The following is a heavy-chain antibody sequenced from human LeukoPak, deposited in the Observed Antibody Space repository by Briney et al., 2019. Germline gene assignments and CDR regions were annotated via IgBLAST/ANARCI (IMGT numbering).Heavy chain of an antibody. CDR3: ARVAAEVVGVPGAIGFGWLRRDYYYMDV. Sequence: ASVKVSCKASGYTFTSYYMHWVRQAPGEGLEWMGIINPSGGSTSYAQKFQGRVTMTRDMSTSTVYMELSSLRSEDTAVYYCARVAAEVVGVPGAIGFGWLRRDYYYMDVWGKGTTVTISS. CDR2: INPSGGST. D-gene: IGHD2-2*02. CDR1: GYTFTSYY. V-gene: IGHV1-46*01. J-gene: IGHJ6*03.